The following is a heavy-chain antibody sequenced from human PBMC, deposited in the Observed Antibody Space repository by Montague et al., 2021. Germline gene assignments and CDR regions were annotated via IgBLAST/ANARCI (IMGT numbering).Heavy chain of an antibody. CDR1: GGTISSASYY. CDR3: ARSLYCRGGSCYSGFDP. Sequence: ETLSLTCTVSGGTISSASYYWGWIRQPPGKGLEFIGVIYYNGTTYHNPSLKSRVTVSMDTSKNQFSLKLSSVTAADTAVYYCARSLYCRGGSCYSGFDPLGQGTLVTASS. J-gene: IGHJ5*02. V-gene: IGHV4-39*01. D-gene: IGHD2-15*01. CDR2: IYYNGTT.